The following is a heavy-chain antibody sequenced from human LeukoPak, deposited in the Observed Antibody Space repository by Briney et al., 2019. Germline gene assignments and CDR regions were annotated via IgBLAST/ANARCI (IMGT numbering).Heavy chain of an antibody. J-gene: IGHJ4*02. D-gene: IGHD3-22*01. V-gene: IGHV3-23*01. CDR1: GITLSNYG. Sequence: GGSLRLSCAVSGITLSNYGMSWGRQAPGKGLEWVAGISDRGGRTKYADSVKGRFTISRDNPKNTLYLQMNSLRPEDTAVYFCAKRGVVIRVILVGFHKEANYFDSWGQGVLVTVSS. CDR3: AKRGVVIRVILVGFHKEANYFDS. CDR2: ISDRGGRT.